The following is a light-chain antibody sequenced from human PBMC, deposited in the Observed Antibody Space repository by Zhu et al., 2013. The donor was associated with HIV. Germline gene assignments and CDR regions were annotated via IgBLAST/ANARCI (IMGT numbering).Light chain of an antibody. CDR1: QSVSNY. Sequence: PGERATLSCRASQSVSNYLAWYQQKPGQAPRLIIYGASSRATGIPDRFSGSGSATDFTLTITRLEPEDSAVYYCQQYGSLPLTFGGGTKVEIK. CDR3: QQYGSLPLT. V-gene: IGKV3-20*01. CDR2: GAS. J-gene: IGKJ4*01.